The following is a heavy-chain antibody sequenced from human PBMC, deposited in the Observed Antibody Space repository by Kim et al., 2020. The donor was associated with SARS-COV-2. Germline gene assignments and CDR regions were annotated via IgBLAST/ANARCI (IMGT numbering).Heavy chain of an antibody. Sequence: SETLSLTCTVSGGSISSYYLSWIRQPPGKGLEWIGYIYYSGSTNYNPSLKSRVTISVDTSKNQFSLKLSSGTAADTAVYYCARDRSGYDYYYYYGMDVWGQGTTVTVSS. CDR3: ARDRSGYDYYYYYGMDV. V-gene: IGHV4-59*01. CDR2: IYYSGST. D-gene: IGHD5-12*01. CDR1: GGSISSYY. J-gene: IGHJ6*02.